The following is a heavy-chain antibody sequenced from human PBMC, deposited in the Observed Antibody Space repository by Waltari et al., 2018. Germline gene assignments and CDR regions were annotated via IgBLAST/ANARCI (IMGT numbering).Heavy chain of an antibody. Sequence: QVQLVESGGGVVQPGRSLRLSCAASGFPFSRFGMHWVGQAPGKGLEWVAVIWHDGSNEYYVDSVKGRFTISRDNSKNTLYLQMNSLRAEDSAVYYCASQSTTLFDYWGQGTLVTVSS. D-gene: IGHD2-15*01. CDR3: ASQSTTLFDY. CDR2: IWHDGSNE. CDR1: GFPFSRFG. J-gene: IGHJ4*02. V-gene: IGHV3-33*01.